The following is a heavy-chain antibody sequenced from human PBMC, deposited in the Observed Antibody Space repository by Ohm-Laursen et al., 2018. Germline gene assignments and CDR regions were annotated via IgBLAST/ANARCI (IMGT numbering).Heavy chain of an antibody. CDR1: GGSFSGIY. V-gene: IGHV4-34*01. CDR2: INPRGRT. Sequence: SETLSLTCAVYGGSFSGIYWSWIRQPQGKGLEWIGVINPRGRTNSTPSLKSRVPISVDTSKNQFSQKLSSVTAADTAVYYCARGGVTRYRYWGQGTLVTVSS. CDR3: ARGGVTRYRY. J-gene: IGHJ4*02. D-gene: IGHD4-17*01.